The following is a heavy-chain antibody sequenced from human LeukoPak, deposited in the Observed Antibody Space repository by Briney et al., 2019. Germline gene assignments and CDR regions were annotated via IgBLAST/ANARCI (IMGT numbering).Heavy chain of an antibody. V-gene: IGHV4-34*01. CDR3: ARQARRSQFDY. Sequence: SETLSLTCAVYGGSFSGYYWSWIRQPPGKGLEWIGEINHSGSTNYNPSLKSRVTISVDTSKNQFSLKLSSVIAADTAVCYCARQARRSQFDYWGQGTLVTVSS. CDR1: GGSFSGYY. J-gene: IGHJ4*02. CDR2: INHSGST.